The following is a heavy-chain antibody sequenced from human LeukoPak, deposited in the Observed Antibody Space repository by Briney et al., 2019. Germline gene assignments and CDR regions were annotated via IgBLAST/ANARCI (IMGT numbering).Heavy chain of an antibody. CDR1: GGAISSDSYY. CDR2: INYRGSI. Sequence: PSQTLSLTCSVSGGAISSDSYYWGWIRQPPGKGLDWIAIINYRGSIYYNPSLNSRATISVDTSKTPFSLRMRSVTAADTAVYYCARLSDFWGQGILVTVSS. V-gene: IGHV4-39*01. J-gene: IGHJ4*02. CDR3: ARLSDF.